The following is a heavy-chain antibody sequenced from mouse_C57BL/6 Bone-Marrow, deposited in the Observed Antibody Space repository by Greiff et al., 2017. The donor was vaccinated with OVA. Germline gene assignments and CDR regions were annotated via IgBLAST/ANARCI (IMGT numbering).Heavy chain of an antibody. Sequence: QVQLQQPGAELVRPGSSVKLSCKASGYTFTSYWMDWVKQRPGQGLEWIGNIYPSDSETNYNQKFKDKATLTVDKSSSTAYMQLSSLTAEDAAVYYCARRRLRRGAWFAYWGQGTLVTVSA. V-gene: IGHV1-61*01. D-gene: IGHD2-2*01. CDR1: GYTFTSYW. CDR2: IYPSDSET. J-gene: IGHJ3*01. CDR3: ARRRLRRGAWFAY.